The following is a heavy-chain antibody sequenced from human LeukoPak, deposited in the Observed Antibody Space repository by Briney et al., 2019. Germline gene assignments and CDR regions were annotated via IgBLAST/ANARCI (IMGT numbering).Heavy chain of an antibody. CDR1: GCTFSSYW. V-gene: IGHV3-74*01. J-gene: IGHJ5*02. CDR2: INSDGSST. CDR3: ARGRGWVAVAGNWFDP. D-gene: IGHD6-19*01. Sequence: PGGSLRLSCAASGCTFSSYWMHWVRQAPGKGLVWVSRINSDGSSTSYADSVKGRFTISRDNAKNTLYLQMNSLRAEDTAVYYCARGRGWVAVAGNWFDPWGQGTLVTVSS.